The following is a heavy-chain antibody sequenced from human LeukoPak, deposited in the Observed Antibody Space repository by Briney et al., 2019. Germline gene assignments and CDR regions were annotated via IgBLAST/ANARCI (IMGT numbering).Heavy chain of an antibody. V-gene: IGHV3-11*01. J-gene: IGHJ4*02. Sequence: GGSLRLACAASGFTFSDSYMTWIRQAPGKGLELLSYISGSASDVNYIDSVRGRFTISRDNAKNSLYLHMNSLTVEDTAVYYCSRDPRNNDYWGQGTLVTVSS. CDR2: ISGSASDV. CDR1: GFTFSDSY. CDR3: SRDPRNNDY.